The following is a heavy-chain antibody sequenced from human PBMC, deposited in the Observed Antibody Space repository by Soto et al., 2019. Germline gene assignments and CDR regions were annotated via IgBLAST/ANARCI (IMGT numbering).Heavy chain of an antibody. CDR3: AKDRGTIFGVVNDAFDI. J-gene: IGHJ3*02. CDR2: IIPVFGTT. Sequence: QVQLVQSGAEVKKPGSSVKVSCTASGGSFTNFAISWVRQAPGQGLEWMGGIIPVFGTTKYAERFQDRVTMTADESTNTAYLDLSSLRSEDTAMYYCAKDRGTIFGVVNDAFDIWGQGTMVTVSS. CDR1: GGSFTNFA. V-gene: IGHV1-69*01. D-gene: IGHD3-3*01.